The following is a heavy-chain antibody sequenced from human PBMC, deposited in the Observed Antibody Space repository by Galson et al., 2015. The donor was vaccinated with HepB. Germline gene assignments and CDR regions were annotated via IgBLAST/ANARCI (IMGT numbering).Heavy chain of an antibody. Sequence: SLRLSCAASGFTFSSYGMHWVRQAPGKGLEWVAVIWYDGSNKYYADSVKGRFTISRDNSKNTLYLQMNGLRAEDTAVYYCAKADTAMVSYYGMDVWGQGTTVTVSS. D-gene: IGHD5-18*01. CDR1: GFTFSSYG. J-gene: IGHJ6*02. CDR3: AKADTAMVSYYGMDV. CDR2: IWYDGSNK. V-gene: IGHV3-33*06.